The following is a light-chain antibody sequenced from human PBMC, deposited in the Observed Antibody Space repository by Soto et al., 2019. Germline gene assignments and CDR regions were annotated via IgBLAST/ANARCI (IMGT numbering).Light chain of an antibody. CDR2: AAS. CDR1: QGISSY. J-gene: IGKJ1*01. CDR3: QQYYSYSWT. V-gene: IGKV1-8*01. Sequence: AIRMTQSPSSFSASTGERVTITCRASQGISSYLAWYQQKPGKAPKLLIYAASTLQSGVPSRFSGSGSGTDFTLTINCLQSEDFATYYCQQYYSYSWTFGQGTKVEIK.